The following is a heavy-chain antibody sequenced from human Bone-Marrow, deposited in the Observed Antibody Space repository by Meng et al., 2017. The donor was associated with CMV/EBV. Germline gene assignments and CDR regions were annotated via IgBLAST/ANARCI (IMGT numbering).Heavy chain of an antibody. D-gene: IGHD3-3*01. J-gene: IGHJ5*02. CDR1: GYTFTGYY. CDR2: INPNSGGT. V-gene: IGHV1-2*02. Sequence: ASVKVSCKASGYTFTGYYMHWVRQAPGQGLEWMGWINPNSGGTNYGQKFQGRVTMTRDTSISTAYMEVSRLRSDDTAVYYCARLRSVGVGWFHTRRPSAFDPWGQGTLVTVSS. CDR3: ARLRSVGVGWFHTRRPSAFDP.